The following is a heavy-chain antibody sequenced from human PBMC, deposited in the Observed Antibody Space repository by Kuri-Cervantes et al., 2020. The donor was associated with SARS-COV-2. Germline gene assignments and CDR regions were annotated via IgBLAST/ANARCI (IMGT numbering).Heavy chain of an antibody. Sequence: LSLTCAASGFTFSSYAMHWVRQAPGKGLEWVAVIWYDGSNKCYADSVKGRFTISRDNSKNTLYLQMNSLRAEDTAVYYCARDNYCSGGSCYSYYYGMDVWGQGTTVTVSS. CDR3: ARDNYCSGGSCYSYYYGMDV. CDR2: IWYDGSNK. V-gene: IGHV3-33*08. D-gene: IGHD2-15*01. J-gene: IGHJ6*02. CDR1: GFTFSSYA.